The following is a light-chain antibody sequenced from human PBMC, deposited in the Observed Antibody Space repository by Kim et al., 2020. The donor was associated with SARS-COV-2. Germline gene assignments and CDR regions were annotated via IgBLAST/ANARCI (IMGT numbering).Light chain of an antibody. CDR2: QDN. V-gene: IGLV3-1*01. CDR3: QAWDSSVV. J-gene: IGLJ2*01. Sequence: SYELTQPPSVSVSPGQTASITCSGDKLGDKYACWYQQKPGQSPVLVMYQDNKRPSGIPERFSGSNSGNTATLIISGTQAMDEADYYCQAWDSSVVFGGGTQLTVL. CDR1: KLGDKY.